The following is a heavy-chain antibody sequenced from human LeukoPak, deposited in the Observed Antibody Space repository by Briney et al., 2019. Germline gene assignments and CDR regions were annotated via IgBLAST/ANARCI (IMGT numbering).Heavy chain of an antibody. D-gene: IGHD6-13*01. CDR1: GGSISSSSYY. CDR3: ARVTWAAAGHRAFDY. Sequence: SETLSLTCTVSGGSISSSSYYWGWIRQPPGKGLEWIGSIYYSGSTYYNPSLKSRVTISVDTSKNQFSLKLSSVTAADTAVYYCARVTWAAAGHRAFDYWGQGTLVTVSS. V-gene: IGHV4-39*07. J-gene: IGHJ4*02. CDR2: IYYSGST.